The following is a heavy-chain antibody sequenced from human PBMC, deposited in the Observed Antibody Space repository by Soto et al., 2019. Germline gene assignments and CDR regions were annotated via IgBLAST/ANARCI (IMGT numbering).Heavy chain of an antibody. V-gene: IGHV4-38-2*02. CDR2: IYHSGST. CDR1: GDSISSGYY. J-gene: IGHJ3*02. D-gene: IGHD3-22*01. Sequence: SETLCVTYAVSGDSISSGYYWGWIRQPPGKGLEWIGSIYHSGSTYYNPSLKSRVTISVDTSKNQSSLKLSSVTAADTAVYYCARDAYDISGYDPYCSAFDIWGQGTMVTDSS. CDR3: ARDAYDISGYDPYCSAFDI.